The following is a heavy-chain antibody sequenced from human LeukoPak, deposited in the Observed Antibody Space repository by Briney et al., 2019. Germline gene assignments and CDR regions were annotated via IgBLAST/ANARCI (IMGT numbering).Heavy chain of an antibody. CDR1: GGSFSGYY. J-gene: IGHJ4*02. D-gene: IGHD2-2*01. CDR3: ARGRTPYYFDY. Sequence: SETLSLTCAVYGGSFSGYYWSWIRQPPGKGLEWIGEINHRGSTNYNPSLKSRVTISVDTSKNQFSLKLSSVTAADTAVYYCARGRTPYYFDYWGQGTLVTVSS. V-gene: IGHV4-34*01. CDR2: INHRGST.